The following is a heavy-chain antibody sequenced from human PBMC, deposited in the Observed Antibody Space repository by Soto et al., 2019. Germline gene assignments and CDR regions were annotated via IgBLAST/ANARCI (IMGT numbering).Heavy chain of an antibody. V-gene: IGHV4-4*02. CDR2: IYHSGST. J-gene: IGHJ6*02. Sequence: SETLSLTCAVSGGSISSSNWWSWVRQPPGKGLEWIGEIYHSGSTNYNPSLKSRVTISVDKSKNQFSLKLSSVTAADTAVYYCARVKTGTKNYYYYGMDVWGQGTTVTVSS. D-gene: IGHD1-1*01. CDR1: GGSISSSNW. CDR3: ARVKTGTKNYYYYGMDV.